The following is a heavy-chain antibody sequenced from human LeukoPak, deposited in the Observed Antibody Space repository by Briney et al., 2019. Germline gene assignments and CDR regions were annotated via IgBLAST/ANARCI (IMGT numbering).Heavy chain of an antibody. V-gene: IGHV3-21*01. CDR1: GFTFSSYS. CDR3: AREPAGDGVYYYGMDV. CDR2: ISSSSSYI. D-gene: IGHD3-10*01. J-gene: IGHJ6*04. Sequence: GGSLRLSCAASGFTFSSYSMNWVRQAPGKGLEWVSSISSSSSYIYHADSVKGRFTISRDNAKNSLYLQMNSLRAEDTAVYYCAREPAGDGVYYYGMDVWGKGTTVTVSS.